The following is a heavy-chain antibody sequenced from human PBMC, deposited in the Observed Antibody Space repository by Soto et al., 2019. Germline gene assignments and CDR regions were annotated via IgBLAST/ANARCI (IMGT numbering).Heavy chain of an antibody. CDR1: GFTFRNYW. J-gene: IGHJ6*02. CDR3: ASNYAYAEGYYFYGIDV. V-gene: IGHV3-74*01. CDR2: VNSDGDTT. Sequence: GGSLRLSCAASGFTFRNYWMHWVRQAPGKGLVWVSRVNSDGDTTYYADSVKGRFTISRDNAKNTLHLQMSSLGAEDTAVYYCASNYAYAEGYYFYGIDVWGQGTTVTVSS. D-gene: IGHD3-16*01.